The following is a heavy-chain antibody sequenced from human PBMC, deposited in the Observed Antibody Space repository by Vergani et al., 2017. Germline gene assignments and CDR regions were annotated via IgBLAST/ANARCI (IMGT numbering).Heavy chain of an antibody. J-gene: IGHJ3*02. CDR3: TKGYYGILTGYYTDAFDI. CDR1: GFTFGDYA. V-gene: IGHV3-49*04. D-gene: IGHD3-9*01. CDR2: IRSKAYGGTT. Sequence: EVQLVESGGGLVQPGRSLRLSCTASGFTFGDYAMSWVRQAPGKGLEWVGFIRSKAYGGTTEYAASVKGRFTISRDDSKSIAYLQMNSLKTEDTAVYYCTKGYYGILTGYYTDAFDIWGQGTMVTVSS.